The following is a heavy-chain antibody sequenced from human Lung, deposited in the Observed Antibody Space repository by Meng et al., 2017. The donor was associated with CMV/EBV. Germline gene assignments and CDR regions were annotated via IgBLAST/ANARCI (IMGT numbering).Heavy chain of an antibody. V-gene: IGHV4-31*03. J-gene: IGHJ5*02. D-gene: IGHD4-17*01. CDR1: GGSISSGGFY. CDR2: IYYSGST. Sequence: QGRLQESGPGLVKPSQTLSLTCTVSGGSISSGGFYWSWIRQHPGKGLEWIGYIYYSGSTYYNPSLRSRVAISIDTSKNQFSLKLTSVTAADTAVYFCARTNYGDYNWFDPWGQGTLVTVSS. CDR3: ARTNYGDYNWFDP.